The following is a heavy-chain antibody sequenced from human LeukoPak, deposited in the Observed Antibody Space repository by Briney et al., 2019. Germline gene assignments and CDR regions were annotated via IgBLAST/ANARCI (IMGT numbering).Heavy chain of an antibody. J-gene: IGHJ6*02. Sequence: GGSLRLSCAASGFTFSSYNMNWVRQAPGKGLEWVSSISSSSSYIFYADSVKGRFTISRDNAKNSLYLQMNSLRAEDTAVYYCARDKIAAAGTDYYYGMDVWGQGTTVTVSS. V-gene: IGHV3-21*01. CDR2: ISSSSSYI. CDR3: ARDKIAAAGTDYYYGMDV. CDR1: GFTFSSYN. D-gene: IGHD6-13*01.